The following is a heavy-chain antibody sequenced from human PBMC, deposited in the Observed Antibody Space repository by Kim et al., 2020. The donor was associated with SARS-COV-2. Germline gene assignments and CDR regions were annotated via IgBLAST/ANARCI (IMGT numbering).Heavy chain of an antibody. CDR3: ARDFLIPDAFDI. CDR1: GGSISSGSYY. D-gene: IGHD2-21*01. J-gene: IGHJ3*02. V-gene: IGHV4-61*02. Sequence: SETLSLTCTVSGGSISSGSYYWSWIRQPAGKGLEWIGRIYTSGSTNYNPSLKIRVTISVDTSKNQFSLKLSSVTAADTAVYYCARDFLIPDAFDIWGQGTMVTVSS. CDR2: IYTSGST.